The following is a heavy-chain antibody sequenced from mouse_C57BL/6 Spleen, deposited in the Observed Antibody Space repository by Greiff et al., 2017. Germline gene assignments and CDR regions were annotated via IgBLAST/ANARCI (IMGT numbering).Heavy chain of an antibody. CDR3: ARSQLRLRAMDY. V-gene: IGHV1-55*01. J-gene: IGHJ4*01. D-gene: IGHD3-2*02. CDR1: GYTFTSYW. CDR2: IYPGSGST. Sequence: QVQLQQPGAELVKPGASVKMSCKASGYTFTSYWLTWVKQRPGKGLEWIGDIYPGSGSTNYNEKFKSKATLTVDTSSSTAYMQLSSLTSEDSAVYYCARSQLRLRAMDYWGQGTSVTVSS.